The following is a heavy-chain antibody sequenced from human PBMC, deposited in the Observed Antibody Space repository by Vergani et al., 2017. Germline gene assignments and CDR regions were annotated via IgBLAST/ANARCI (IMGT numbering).Heavy chain of an antibody. D-gene: IGHD2-2*01. CDR1: GFTFDDYA. Sequence: EVQLVESGGGLVQPGRSLRLSCAASGFTFDDYAMHWVRQAPGEGLEWVSGISWNSGSIGYADSVKGRFTISRDNAKNSLYLQMNSLRAEDTALYYCAKDSSTNYYYMDVWGKGTTVTVSS. CDR3: AKDSSTNYYYMDV. V-gene: IGHV3-9*01. CDR2: ISWNSGSI. J-gene: IGHJ6*03.